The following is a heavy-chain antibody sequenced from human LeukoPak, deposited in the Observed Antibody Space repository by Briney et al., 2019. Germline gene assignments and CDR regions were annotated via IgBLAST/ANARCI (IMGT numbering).Heavy chain of an antibody. CDR1: GFTFSSYS. Sequence: GSLRLSCAASGFTFSSYSMNWVRQAPGKGLEWVSSISSSSSYIYYADSVKGRFTISRDNAKNSLYLQMNSLRAEDTAVYYCVSPGYSSSWYSDAFDIWGQGTMVTVSS. J-gene: IGHJ3*02. V-gene: IGHV3-21*01. D-gene: IGHD6-13*01. CDR2: ISSSSSYI. CDR3: VSPGYSSSWYSDAFDI.